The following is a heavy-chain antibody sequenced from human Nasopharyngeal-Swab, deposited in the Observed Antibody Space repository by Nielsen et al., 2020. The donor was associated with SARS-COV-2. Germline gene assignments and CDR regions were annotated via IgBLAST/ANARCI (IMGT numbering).Heavy chain of an antibody. Sequence: WVRQATGQGLEWMGWINTNTGNPPYAQGFTGRFVFSLDTSVSTAYLQISSLKAEDTAVYYCARDRSIQDAVVTAMTNPRNWFDPWGQGTLVTVSS. CDR2: INTNTGNP. CDR3: ARDRSIQDAVVTAMTNPRNWFDP. D-gene: IGHD2-21*02. V-gene: IGHV7-4-1*02. J-gene: IGHJ5*02.